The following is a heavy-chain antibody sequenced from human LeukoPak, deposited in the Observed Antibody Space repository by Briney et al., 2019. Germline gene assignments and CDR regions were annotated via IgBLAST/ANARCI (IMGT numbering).Heavy chain of an antibody. V-gene: IGHV4-39*01. CDR3: ARHFGSNCYSAFEY. J-gene: IGHJ4*02. CDR1: GGSISSSGYY. Sequence: PSETLSLTCTVSGGSISSSGYYWGWIRQPPGKGLEWIGSIYYSGSTYYNPSLKSRVTISVDTSKNQFSLKLTSVTAADTAVYYCARHFGSNCYSAFEYWGQGILVIVSS. D-gene: IGHD2-15*01. CDR2: IYYSGST.